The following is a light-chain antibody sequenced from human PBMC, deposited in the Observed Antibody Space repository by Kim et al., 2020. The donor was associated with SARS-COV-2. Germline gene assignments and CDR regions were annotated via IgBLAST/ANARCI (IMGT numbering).Light chain of an antibody. V-gene: IGLV1-44*01. CDR2: SNN. CDR1: SSNIATNS. CDR3: AAWDDSLNGWV. Sequence: GQKVTISWSASSSNIATNSVNWYQQLPGTAPKLHISSNNQRPSGVPDRFSASKSGTSASLAISGLQSEDEADYYCAAWDDSLNGWVFGGGTQLTVL. J-gene: IGLJ3*02.